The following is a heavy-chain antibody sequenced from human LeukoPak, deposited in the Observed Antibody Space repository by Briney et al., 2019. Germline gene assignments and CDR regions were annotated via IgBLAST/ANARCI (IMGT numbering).Heavy chain of an antibody. CDR3: ARVELGSFDY. J-gene: IGHJ4*02. CDR2: IYTSGST. CDR1: GGSISSGSYY. Sequence: PSETLSLTCTVSGGSISSGSYYWSWIRQPAGKGLEWIGRIYTSGSTNYNPSLKSRVTISVDTSKNQFSLKLSSVTAADTAVYYCARVELGSFDYWGQGTLVTVSS. V-gene: IGHV4-61*02. D-gene: IGHD1-7*01.